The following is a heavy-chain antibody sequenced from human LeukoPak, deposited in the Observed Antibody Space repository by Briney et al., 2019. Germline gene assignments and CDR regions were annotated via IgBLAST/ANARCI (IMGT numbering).Heavy chain of an antibody. V-gene: IGHV1-46*01. CDR3: ARDLGDSSGWQPGYFQH. D-gene: IGHD6-19*01. CDR2: INPSGGST. CDR1: GYTFTSYY. Sequence: ASVKVSCKASGYTFTSYYMHWVRQAPGQGLEWMGIINPSGGSTSYAQKFQGRVTMTRDTSTSTVYMELSSLRSEDTAVYYCARDLGDSSGWQPGYFQHWGQGTLVTVSS. J-gene: IGHJ1*01.